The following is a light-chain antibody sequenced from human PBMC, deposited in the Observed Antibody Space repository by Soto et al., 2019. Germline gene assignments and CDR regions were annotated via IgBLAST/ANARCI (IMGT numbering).Light chain of an antibody. CDR3: QQYGSSQIT. J-gene: IGKJ5*01. V-gene: IGKV3-20*01. CDR1: QSVSSSY. CDR2: GAS. Sequence: EIVLTQSPGTLSLSPGERATLSCRASQSVSSSYLAWYQRKPGQAPRLLIYGASSRATGIPDRFSGSGSGTDFTLTISRLEPEDFAVYYCQQYGSSQITFGQGTRLDIK.